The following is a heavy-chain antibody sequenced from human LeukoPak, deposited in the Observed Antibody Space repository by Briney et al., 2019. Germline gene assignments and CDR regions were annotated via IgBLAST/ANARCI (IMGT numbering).Heavy chain of an antibody. CDR1: GFSFTSYW. CDR3: ACRYASTWYNY. D-gene: IGHD6-13*01. CDR2: IDPSDSYI. Sequence: GESLRISCKGSGFSFTSYWISWVRQMPGKGLEWMARIDPSDSYINYNPSFQGHVTISADKSINTAYLQWSSLKASDTAIYYCACRYASTWYNYWGQGTLVSVSA. J-gene: IGHJ4*02. V-gene: IGHV5-10-1*01.